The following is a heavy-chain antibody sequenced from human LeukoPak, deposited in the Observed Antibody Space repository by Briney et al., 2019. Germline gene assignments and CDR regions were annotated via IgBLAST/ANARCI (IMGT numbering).Heavy chain of an antibody. Sequence: GESLRLSCAASGFTFSSYAMSWVRQAPGKGLEWVSAISGSGGSTYYADSVKGRFTISRDNSKNTLYLQMNSLRAEDTAVYYCAKSSSGYYYLFDYWGQGTLVTVSS. CDR2: ISGSGGST. J-gene: IGHJ4*02. D-gene: IGHD3-22*01. CDR3: AKSSSGYYYLFDY. CDR1: GFTFSSYA. V-gene: IGHV3-23*01.